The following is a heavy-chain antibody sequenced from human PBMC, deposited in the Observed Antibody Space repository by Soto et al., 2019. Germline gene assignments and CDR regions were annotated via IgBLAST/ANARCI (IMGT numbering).Heavy chain of an antibody. CDR1: GFTFSSYA. V-gene: IGHV3-7*04. Sequence: PGGSLRLSCAASGFTFSSYAMSWVRQAPGKGLEWVANIKPDGSEKFYVDSLKGRFTMSRDNAKNPLYLQMSSLRADDTAVYYCARGDYYDTSGPFSDAFDIWGQGTMVTVS. CDR3: ARGDYYDTSGPFSDAFDI. D-gene: IGHD3-22*01. J-gene: IGHJ3*02. CDR2: IKPDGSEK.